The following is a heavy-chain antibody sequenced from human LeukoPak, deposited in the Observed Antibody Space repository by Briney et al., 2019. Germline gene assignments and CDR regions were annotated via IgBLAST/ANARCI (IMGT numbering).Heavy chain of an antibody. Sequence: GGSLRLSCAASGFTVSSNYMTWVRQAPGKGLEWVSIIYSGGTTYYADSVKGRFTIPRDNSKNTLYLQMNSLRAEDTAVYYCARLYYYVSGTYSRYFDYWGQGTLVTVSS. J-gene: IGHJ4*02. CDR3: ARLYYYVSGTYSRYFDY. CDR2: IYSGGTT. D-gene: IGHD3-10*01. CDR1: GFTVSSNY. V-gene: IGHV3-53*01.